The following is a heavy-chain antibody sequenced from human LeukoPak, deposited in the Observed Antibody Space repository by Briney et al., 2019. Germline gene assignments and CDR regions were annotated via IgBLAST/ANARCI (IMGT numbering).Heavy chain of an antibody. D-gene: IGHD6-13*01. V-gene: IGHV4-31*03. CDR1: GDSFSRGGYY. Sequence: SETLSLTCTVSGDSFSRGGYYWSWIRQHPGKGLEWIGYIYYSGSTYYNPSLKSRVTISVDTSKNQFSLKLSSVTAADTAVYYCASQADWFDPWGQGTLVTVSS. CDR3: ASQADWFDP. CDR2: IYYSGST. J-gene: IGHJ5*02.